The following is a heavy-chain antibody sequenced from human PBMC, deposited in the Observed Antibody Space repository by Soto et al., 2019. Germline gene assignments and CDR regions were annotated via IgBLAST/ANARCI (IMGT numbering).Heavy chain of an antibody. J-gene: IGHJ4*02. CDR1: GGSLTSYY. CDR2: IYDSGST. D-gene: IGHD6-19*01. Sequence: SETLSLTWTVSGGSLTSYYWSWIRQPPGKGLEWIGYIYDSGSTNYNPSLKSRVTMSVDTSRNQFSLKLSSVTAADTAVYYCARDRAGSSGRLYYFDYWGQGTLVTVSS. V-gene: IGHV4-59*01. CDR3: ARDRAGSSGRLYYFDY.